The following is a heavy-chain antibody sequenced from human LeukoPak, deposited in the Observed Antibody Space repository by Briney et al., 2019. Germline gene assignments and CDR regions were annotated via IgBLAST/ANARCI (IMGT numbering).Heavy chain of an antibody. CDR3: AKESGKWCSSSCRYFQH. CDR1: GFTFSSDA. V-gene: IGHV3-23*01. Sequence: GGSLRLSCAASGFTFSSDAMSWVRQAPGRGLEWVSAISGSGGGTYYADSVKGRFTISRDNSKNTLYLQMNSLRADDTAVYYCAKESGKWCSSSCRYFQHWGQGTLVTVSS. CDR2: ISGSGGGT. D-gene: IGHD2-2*01. J-gene: IGHJ1*01.